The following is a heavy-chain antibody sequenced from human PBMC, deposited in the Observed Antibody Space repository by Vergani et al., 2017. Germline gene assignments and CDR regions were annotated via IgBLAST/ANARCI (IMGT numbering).Heavy chain of an antibody. V-gene: IGHV3-23*01. J-gene: IGHJ6*02. CDR1: GFTFSSYA. CDR2: ISGSGGST. Sequence: EVQLLESGGGLVQPGGSLRLSCAASGFTFSSYAMSWVRQAPGKGLEWVSAISGSGGSTYYADSVKGRFTISRDNSKNTLYLQMNSLRAEDTAVYYCAKDGEGWFGELLSIGYYYYGMDVWGQGTTVTVSS. D-gene: IGHD3-10*01. CDR3: AKDGEGWFGELLSIGYYYYGMDV.